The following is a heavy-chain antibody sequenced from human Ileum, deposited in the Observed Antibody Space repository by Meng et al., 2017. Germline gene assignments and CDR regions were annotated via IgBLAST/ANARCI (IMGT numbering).Heavy chain of an antibody. D-gene: IGHD2-15*01. CDR1: GFFFSSYC. V-gene: IGHV3-23*01. J-gene: IGHJ5*01. CDR2: SSGGGAGS. CDR3: SKRGSALWFDS. Sequence: GESLEISCEASGFFFSSYCMSWVRQVPGKGLEWVAHSSGGGAGSEYAESVKGRFDISRDNSKNTPFLQMNSLRAEDTAVNYCSKRGSALWFDSWGQGKLVTVSS.